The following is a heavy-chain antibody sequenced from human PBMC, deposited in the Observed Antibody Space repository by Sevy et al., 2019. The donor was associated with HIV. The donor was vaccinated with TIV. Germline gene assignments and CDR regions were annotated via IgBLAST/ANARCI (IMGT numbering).Heavy chain of an antibody. J-gene: IGHJ6*02. CDR3: AKVAYDFWSPQGLDYYYGMDV. CDR2: ISYDGSNK. CDR1: GFTFSSYG. Sequence: GGSLRLSCAASGFTFSSYGMHWVRQAPGKGLEWVAVISYDGSNKYYADSVKGRFTISRDNSKNTLYLQMTSLRAEDTAVYYCAKVAYDFWSPQGLDYYYGMDVWGQGTTVTVSS. D-gene: IGHD3-3*01. V-gene: IGHV3-30*18.